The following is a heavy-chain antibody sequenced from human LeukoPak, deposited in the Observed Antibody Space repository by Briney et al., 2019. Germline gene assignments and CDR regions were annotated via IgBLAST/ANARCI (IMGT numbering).Heavy chain of an antibody. J-gene: IGHJ4*02. Sequence: SETLSLTCAVYGGSFSGYYWSWIRQPPGKGLEWIGEINHSGSTNYNPSLKSRVTISADTSKNQFSLKLSSVTAADTAVYYCARGRIAVYDYWGQGTLVTVSS. D-gene: IGHD6-19*01. CDR2: INHSGST. CDR1: GGSFSGYY. CDR3: ARGRIAVYDY. V-gene: IGHV4-34*01.